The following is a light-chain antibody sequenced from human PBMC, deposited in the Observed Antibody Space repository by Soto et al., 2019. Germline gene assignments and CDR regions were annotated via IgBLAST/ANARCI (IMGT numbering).Light chain of an antibody. J-gene: IGKJ1*01. CDR1: QSISSH. V-gene: IGKV1-39*01. CDR2: AAS. CDR3: QQYNSYAQT. Sequence: DIQMTQSPSSLSASAGDRVTITCRASQSISSHLNWYQQRPGKAPKLLIYAASSLQSGVPSRFSGSGSGTDFTLTISSLQPDDFAIYYCQQYNSYAQTFGQGTKVDIK.